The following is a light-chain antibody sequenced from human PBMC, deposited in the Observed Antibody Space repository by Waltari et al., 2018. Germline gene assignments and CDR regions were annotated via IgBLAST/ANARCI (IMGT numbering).Light chain of an antibody. V-gene: IGLV2-11*01. J-gene: IGLJ2*01. Sequence: QSALTQPRSVSGSPGQSVTISCTGTSSDVGGSDYVSWYQHHSGTAPKLMIYDVNNRPSGVPDRFSGSKSGNTASLTISGLQAEDEADYYCCSYAGSYTLVFGGGTKVTVL. CDR3: CSYAGSYTLV. CDR2: DVN. CDR1: SSDVGGSDY.